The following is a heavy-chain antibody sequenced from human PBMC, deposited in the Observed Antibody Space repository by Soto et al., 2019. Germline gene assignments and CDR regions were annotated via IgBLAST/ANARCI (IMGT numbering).Heavy chain of an antibody. D-gene: IGHD3-22*01. CDR1: GYSFATSG. V-gene: IGHV1-18*01. CDR3: VRAGQYYDSSGYAN. CDR2: ISAYNGNT. J-gene: IGHJ4*02. Sequence: QVKLVQSGTEVKKPGASMKVSCKASGYSFATSGISWVRQAPGQGLEWMGWISAYNGNTNYDQKLQDRVTMTTDPSTSTAYLELRSLRSGDTAVYYCVRAGQYYDSSGYANWGQGTLVTVSS.